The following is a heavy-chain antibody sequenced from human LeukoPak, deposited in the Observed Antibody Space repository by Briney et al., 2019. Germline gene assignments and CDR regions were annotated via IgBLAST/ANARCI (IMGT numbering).Heavy chain of an antibody. Sequence: TGGSLRLSCAASGFTFSSYGMSWVRQAPGKGLEWVANIKQDGREKYYVDSVKGRFTISRDNAKNSLDLQMNSLRAEDTAVYYCAKPRTVWLPPDHWGQGTLVTVSS. V-gene: IGHV3-7*03. CDR3: AKPRTVWLPPDH. D-gene: IGHD3-22*01. J-gene: IGHJ5*02. CDR1: GFTFSSYG. CDR2: IKQDGREK.